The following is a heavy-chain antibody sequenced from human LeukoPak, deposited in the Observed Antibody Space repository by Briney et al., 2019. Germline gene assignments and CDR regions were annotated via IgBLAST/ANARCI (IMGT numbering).Heavy chain of an antibody. CDR2: ISYDGSNK. CDR3: ARDLVRVSVTGFPGRAFDY. V-gene: IGHV3-30*03. Sequence: PGGSLRLSCAASGFTFSSYGMHWVRQAPGKGLEWVAAISYDGSNKYYADSVKGRFTISRDNSKNTLYLQMNSLRAEDTAVYYCARDLVRVSVTGFPGRAFDYWGQGTLVTVSS. D-gene: IGHD3-10*01. J-gene: IGHJ4*02. CDR1: GFTFSSYG.